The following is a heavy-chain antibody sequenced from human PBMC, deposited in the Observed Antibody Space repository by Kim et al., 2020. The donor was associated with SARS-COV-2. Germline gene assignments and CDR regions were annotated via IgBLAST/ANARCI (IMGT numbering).Heavy chain of an antibody. CDR2: IWYDGSNK. CDR1: GFTFSSYG. Sequence: GGSLRLSCAASGFTFSSYGMHWVRQAPGKGLEWVAVIWYDGSNKYYADSVKGRFTISRDNSKNTLYLQMNSLRAEDTAVYYCARDGRCRSCSSTSCFGDTVWGMDVWGQGTTVSVSS. D-gene: IGHD2-2*01. CDR3: ARDGRCRSCSSTSCFGDTVWGMDV. V-gene: IGHV3-33*01. J-gene: IGHJ6*02.